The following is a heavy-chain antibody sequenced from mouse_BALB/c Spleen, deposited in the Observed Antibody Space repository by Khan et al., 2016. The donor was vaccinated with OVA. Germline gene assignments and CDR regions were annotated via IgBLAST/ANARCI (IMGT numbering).Heavy chain of an antibody. CDR3: VRWGGNYPSYAMDY. V-gene: IGHV1S56*01. J-gene: IGHJ4*01. CDR1: GYTFTSYY. D-gene: IGHD2-1*01. Sequence: QVRLQQSGPELVKPGASVRISCKASGYTFTSYYVHWVKQRPGQGLEWIGWIYPGNVNTDYNEKFKGKATLTADKSSSTAYMQLSSLTSEDSAVYFCVRWGGNYPSYAMDYWGQGTSVTVSS. CDR2: IYPGNVNT.